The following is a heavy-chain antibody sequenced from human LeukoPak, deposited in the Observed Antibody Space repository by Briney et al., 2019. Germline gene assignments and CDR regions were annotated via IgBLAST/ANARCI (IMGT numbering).Heavy chain of an antibody. D-gene: IGHD5-18*01. CDR1: GFTFSSYW. Sequence: GGSRRLSCAASGFTFSSYWMHWVRQAPGKGLVWVSRINTDGSSTSYADSVKGRFTISRDNAKNRLYVQMNSLRAEDTAVYYCATGSGLWSPDYWGQGTLATVSS. CDR3: ATGSGLWSPDY. J-gene: IGHJ4*02. V-gene: IGHV3-74*01. CDR2: INTDGSST.